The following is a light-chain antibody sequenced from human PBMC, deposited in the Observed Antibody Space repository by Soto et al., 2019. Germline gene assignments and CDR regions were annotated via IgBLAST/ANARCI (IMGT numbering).Light chain of an antibody. CDR1: QSVSSN. J-gene: IGKJ1*01. CDR3: QQYNTWPRT. CDR2: GAS. V-gene: IGKV3-15*01. Sequence: EIVMTQSPATLSVSPGERATLSCRASQSVSSNLAWYQQEPGQAPRLLIYGASTRATGIPARFSGSGSGTEFTLTISSLQSEDFAVYYCQQYNTWPRTFGQGTKVEIK.